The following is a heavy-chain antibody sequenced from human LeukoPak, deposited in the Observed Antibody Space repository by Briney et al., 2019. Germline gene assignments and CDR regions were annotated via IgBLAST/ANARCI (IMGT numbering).Heavy chain of an antibody. Sequence: SETLSLTCTVPGGSISSSSYYWGWIRQPPGKGLEWIGSIYYSGSTYYNPSLKSRVTISVDTSKNQFSLKLSSVTAADTAVYYCVGIVVITTSIDYWGQGTLVTVSS. J-gene: IGHJ4*02. CDR2: IYYSGST. CDR1: GGSISSSSYY. CDR3: VGIVVITTSIDY. D-gene: IGHD3-22*01. V-gene: IGHV4-39*01.